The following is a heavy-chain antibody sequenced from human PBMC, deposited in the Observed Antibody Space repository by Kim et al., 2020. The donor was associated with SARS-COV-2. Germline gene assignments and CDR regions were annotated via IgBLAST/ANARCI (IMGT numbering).Heavy chain of an antibody. CDR3: AKALNYYDSSGPEAFDI. J-gene: IGHJ3*02. D-gene: IGHD3-22*01. V-gene: IGHV3-43*01. Sequence: VKGRFTISRDNSKNSLYLQMNSLRTEDTALYYCAKALNYYDSSGPEAFDIWGQGTMVTVSS.